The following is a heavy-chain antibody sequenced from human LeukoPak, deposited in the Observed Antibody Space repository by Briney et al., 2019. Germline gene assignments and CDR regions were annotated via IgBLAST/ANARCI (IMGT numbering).Heavy chain of an antibody. CDR2: IYYSGST. V-gene: IGHV4-39*07. D-gene: IGHD4-17*01. CDR1: GGSISSNNYY. Sequence: SETLSLTCTVSGGSISSNNYYWGWIRQPPGKGLEWIGNIYYSGSTYYNPSLKSRVTISVDTSKNQFSLKLSSVTAADTAVYYCARSGDYVGAFDIWGQGTMVTVSS. CDR3: ARSGDYVGAFDI. J-gene: IGHJ3*02.